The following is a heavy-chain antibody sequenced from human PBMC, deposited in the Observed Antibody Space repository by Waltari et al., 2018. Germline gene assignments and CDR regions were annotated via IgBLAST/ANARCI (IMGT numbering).Heavy chain of an antibody. Sequence: QVQLVQSGAEVKKPGASVKVSCKASGYTFTTYAFHWVRQAPGQRLEWLGWINTGNGNTKYSQNFQGRVSITSDTSATTTYMELSSLRSEDTAVYYCARVGGNYGNLDYWGQGTLVTVSS. CDR3: ARVGGNYGNLDY. J-gene: IGHJ4*02. D-gene: IGHD4-4*01. CDR1: GYTFTTYA. CDR2: INTGNGNT. V-gene: IGHV1-3*04.